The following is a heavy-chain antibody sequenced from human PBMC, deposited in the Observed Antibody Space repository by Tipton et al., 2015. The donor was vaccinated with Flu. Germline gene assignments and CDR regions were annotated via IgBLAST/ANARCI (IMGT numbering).Heavy chain of an antibody. Sequence: TLSLTCTVSGGSINNYFWTWMRQSAGKGLEWIGRIYSTGEVGYNPSLKSRVTMSVDTSKNQFSLELSSVIAADTAVYFCARGLRGGTAAGGYENWFDPWGQGSLVTVSS. CDR3: ARGLRGGTAAGGYENWFDP. D-gene: IGHD6-13*01. V-gene: IGHV4-4*07. CDR2: IYSTGEV. J-gene: IGHJ5*02. CDR1: GGSINNYF.